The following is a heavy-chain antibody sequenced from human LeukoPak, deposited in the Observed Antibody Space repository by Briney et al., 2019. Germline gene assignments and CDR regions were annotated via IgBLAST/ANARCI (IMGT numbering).Heavy chain of an antibody. J-gene: IGHJ6*02. D-gene: IGHD2-15*01. CDR1: GGTFSSYA. CDR3: ARDLSAHVVGDYYYGMDV. V-gene: IGHV1-69*05. Sequence: GASVKVSCKASGGTFSSYAISWVRQAPGQGLEWMGGIIPIFGTANYAQKLQGRVTMTTDTSTSTAYMELRSLRSDDTAVYYCARDLSAHVVGDYYYGMDVWGQGTTVTVSS. CDR2: IIPIFGTA.